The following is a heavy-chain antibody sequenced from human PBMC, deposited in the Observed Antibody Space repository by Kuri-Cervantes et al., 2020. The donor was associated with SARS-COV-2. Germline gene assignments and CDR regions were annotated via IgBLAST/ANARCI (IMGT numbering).Heavy chain of an antibody. Sequence: GESLKISCAASGFTFSSYGMHWVRQAPGKGLEWVAVISYDGSNKYYADSVKGRLTISRDNSKNTLYLQMNSLRAEDTAVYYCARAQGYYYMDVWGKGTTVTVSS. V-gene: IGHV3-30*03. CDR2: ISYDGSNK. J-gene: IGHJ6*03. CDR1: GFTFSSYG. CDR3: ARAQGYYYMDV.